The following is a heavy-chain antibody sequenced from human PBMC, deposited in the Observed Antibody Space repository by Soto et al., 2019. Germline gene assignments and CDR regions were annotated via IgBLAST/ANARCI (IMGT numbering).Heavy chain of an antibody. D-gene: IGHD3-22*01. CDR2: ISGSGGST. CDR3: AKDAYYYDSSGYGDAFDI. CDR1: GFTFSSYS. J-gene: IGHJ3*02. V-gene: IGHV3-23*01. Sequence: GGSLRLSCAASGFTFSSYSMNWVRQAPGKGLEWVSAISGSGGSTYYADSVKGRFTISRDNSKNTLYLQMNSLRAEDTAVYYCAKDAYYYDSSGYGDAFDIWGQGTMVTVSS.